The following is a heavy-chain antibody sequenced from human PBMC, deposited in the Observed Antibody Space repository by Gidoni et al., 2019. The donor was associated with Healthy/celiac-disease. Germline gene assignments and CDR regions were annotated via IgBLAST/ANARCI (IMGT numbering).Heavy chain of an antibody. CDR3: ARERADYYGSGSYYHFDY. J-gene: IGHJ4*02. Sequence: QVQLVESGGGLVKPGGSLRLSCAASGFTFSDYYMSWIRQAPGKGLEWVSYISSSSSYTNYADSVKGRFTISRDNAKNSLYRQMNSLRAEDTAVYYCARERADYYGSGSYYHFDYWGQGTLVTVSS. CDR2: ISSSSSYT. D-gene: IGHD3-10*01. V-gene: IGHV3-11*06. CDR1: GFTFSDYY.